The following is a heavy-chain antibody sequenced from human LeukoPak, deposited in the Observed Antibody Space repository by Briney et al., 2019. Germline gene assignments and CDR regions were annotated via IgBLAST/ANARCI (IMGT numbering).Heavy chain of an antibody. V-gene: IGHV3-74*01. Sequence: GGSLRLSCAASGFTFSSYWMHWVRHAPGKGLVWVSRINSDGSSTSYADSVKGRFTISRDNAKNTLYLQMNSLRAEDTAVYYCARDFQGYYYDSSGYSNWFDPWGQGTLVTVSS. D-gene: IGHD3-22*01. CDR2: INSDGSST. J-gene: IGHJ5*02. CDR3: ARDFQGYYYDSSGYSNWFDP. CDR1: GFTFSSYW.